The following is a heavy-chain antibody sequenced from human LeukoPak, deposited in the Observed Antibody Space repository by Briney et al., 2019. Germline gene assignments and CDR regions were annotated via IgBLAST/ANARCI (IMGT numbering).Heavy chain of an antibody. CDR2: INSGGSST. J-gene: IGHJ6*02. CDR3: ARESVADYYYYGMDV. Sequence: AGGSLRLSCAASGFTFSSYWMHWVRQAPGKGLVWVSRINSGGSSTSYADSVKGRFTISRDNAKNTLYLQMNSLRAEDTAVYYCARESVADYYYYGMDVWGQGTTVTVSS. CDR1: GFTFSSYW. V-gene: IGHV3-74*01. D-gene: IGHD2-21*01.